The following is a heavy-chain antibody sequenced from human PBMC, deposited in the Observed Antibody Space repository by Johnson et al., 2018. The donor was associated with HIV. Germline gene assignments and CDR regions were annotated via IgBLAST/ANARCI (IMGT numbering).Heavy chain of an antibody. CDR3: ARGLGSYSSGYPMLDAFDI. CDR1: GFTFSNYG. V-gene: IGHV3-33*01. D-gene: IGHD3-22*01. CDR2: IWYDGSNK. J-gene: IGHJ3*02. Sequence: QVQLVESGGGVVQPGRSLRLSCAASGFTFSNYGMHWVRQAPGKGLEWVAVIWYDGSNKYYADSVKGRFTISRENAKNSLYLQMNSLRAGDTAVYYCARGLGSYSSGYPMLDAFDIWGQGTMVTVSS.